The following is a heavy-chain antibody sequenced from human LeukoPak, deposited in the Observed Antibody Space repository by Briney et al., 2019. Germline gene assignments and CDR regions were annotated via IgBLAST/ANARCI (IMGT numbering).Heavy chain of an antibody. D-gene: IGHD3-3*01. CDR2: IYYSGST. CDR1: GGSISTIDYY. V-gene: IGHV4-61*08. Sequence: PSETLSLTCTVSGGSISTIDYYWGWIRQPPGKGLEWIGYIYYSGSTNYNPSLKSRVTISVDTSKNQFSLKLSSVTAADTAVFYCARVASGYDVFDIWGQGTMVTVSS. CDR3: ARVASGYDVFDI. J-gene: IGHJ3*02.